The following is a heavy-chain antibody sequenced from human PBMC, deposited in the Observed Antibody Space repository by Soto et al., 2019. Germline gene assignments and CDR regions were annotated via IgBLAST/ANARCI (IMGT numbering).Heavy chain of an antibody. CDR2: IYYSGST. CDR3: ARIERGSYAGPFDP. Sequence: PSETLSLTCAVSGYSISSSNWWGWIRQPPGKGLEWIGYIYYSGSTYYNPSLKSRVTMSVDTSKNQFSLKLSSVTAVDTAVYYCARIERGSYAGPFDPWGQGTLVTVSS. J-gene: IGHJ5*02. CDR1: GYSISSSNW. D-gene: IGHD1-26*01. V-gene: IGHV4-28*01.